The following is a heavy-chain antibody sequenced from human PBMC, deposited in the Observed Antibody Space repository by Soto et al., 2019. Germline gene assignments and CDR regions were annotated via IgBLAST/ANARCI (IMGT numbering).Heavy chain of an antibody. CDR2: IIPIFGTA. V-gene: IGHV1-69*13. J-gene: IGHJ6*02. CDR3: ARAYCISTSCYPGYYYGMDV. D-gene: IGHD2-2*01. CDR1: GGTFSSYA. Sequence: SVKVSCKASGGTFSSYAISWVRQAPGQGLEWMGGIIPIFGTANYAQKFQGRVTFTADESTSTAYMELSSLRSEDTAVYYCARAYCISTSCYPGYYYGMDVWGQGTTVTVS.